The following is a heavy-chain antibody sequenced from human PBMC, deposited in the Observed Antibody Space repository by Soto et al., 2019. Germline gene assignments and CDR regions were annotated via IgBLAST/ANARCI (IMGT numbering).Heavy chain of an antibody. Sequence: QVQLVESGGGVVQPGRSLRLSCAASGFTFSSYAMHWGRQAPGKGLEWVAVISYDGSNKYYADSVKGRFTISRDNSKNTLYLQMNSLRAEDTAVYYCARDIAAAPSYYYYGMDVWGQGTTVTVSS. J-gene: IGHJ6*02. D-gene: IGHD6-13*01. CDR2: ISYDGSNK. CDR3: ARDIAAAPSYYYYGMDV. CDR1: GFTFSSYA. V-gene: IGHV3-30-3*01.